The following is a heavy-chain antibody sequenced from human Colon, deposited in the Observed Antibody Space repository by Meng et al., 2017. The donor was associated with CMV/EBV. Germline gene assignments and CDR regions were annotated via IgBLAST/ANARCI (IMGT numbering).Heavy chain of an antibody. CDR3: ARNLAPYYFDS. V-gene: IGHV3-30-3*01. CDR1: GFTFSTYS. CDR2: ISSDGFE. Sequence: GESLKISCAASGFTFSTYSMYWVRQAPGKGLEWLGIISSDGFEDYADSVRGRFTISRDTFNNTLFLQMTSLRPEDSAVYFCARNLAPYYFDSWGQGTLVTVSS. J-gene: IGHJ4*02.